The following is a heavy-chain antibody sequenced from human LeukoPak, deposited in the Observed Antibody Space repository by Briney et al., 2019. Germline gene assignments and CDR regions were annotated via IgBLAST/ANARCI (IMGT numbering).Heavy chain of an antibody. CDR3: ARGQVAAAGN. J-gene: IGHJ4*02. D-gene: IGHD6-13*01. CDR1: GFSFSGHW. V-gene: IGHV3-74*01. Sequence: PGGSLRLSCTASGFSFSGHWMHWARQLPGKGLVWVSRISPTGSTTSYADSVKGRFTVSRDNAKNTLYLQVNNLRAEDTAVYYCARGQVAAAGNWGQGTLVTVSS. CDR2: ISPTGSTT.